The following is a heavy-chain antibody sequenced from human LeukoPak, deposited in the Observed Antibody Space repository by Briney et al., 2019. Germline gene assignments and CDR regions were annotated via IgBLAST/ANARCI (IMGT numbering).Heavy chain of an antibody. V-gene: IGHV4-28*01. D-gene: IGHD4-17*01. CDR3: HTVTTSWYFDL. Sequence: SETLSLTCAVSGYSISSTNWWGWIRQPPGKGLEWIGYIYYSGSTYYHPSLKSRVTISVDTSKNQFSLKLSSVTAADTAVYYCHTVTTSWYFDLWGRGTLVTVSS. CDR2: IYYSGST. CDR1: GYSISSTNW. J-gene: IGHJ2*01.